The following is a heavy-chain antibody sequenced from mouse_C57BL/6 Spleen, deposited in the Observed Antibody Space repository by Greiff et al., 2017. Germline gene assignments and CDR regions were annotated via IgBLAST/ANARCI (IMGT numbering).Heavy chain of an antibody. J-gene: IGHJ4*01. CDR3: ARRYYYGSSYDYYAMDY. CDR2: INPSTGGT. V-gene: IGHV1-42*01. CDR1: GYSFTGYY. D-gene: IGHD1-1*01. Sequence: EVKLQESGPELVKPGASVKISCKASGYSFTGYYMNWVKQSPEKSLEWIGEINPSTGGTTYNQKFKAKATLTVDKSSSTAYMQLKSLTSEDSAVYYCARRYYYGSSYDYYAMDYWGQGTSVTVSS.